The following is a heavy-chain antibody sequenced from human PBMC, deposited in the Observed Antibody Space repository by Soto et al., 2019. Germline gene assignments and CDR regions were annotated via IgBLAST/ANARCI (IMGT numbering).Heavy chain of an antibody. Sequence: GGSLRLSCAASGFTFSSYEMNWVRPAPGKGLEWLSFISNTGSTVYYVDSVKGRFTISRDNAKNSLYLQMNSLRPEDTAVYFCARDRVDSTSPFAYYYYGLDVWGQGTTVTVSS. J-gene: IGHJ6*02. V-gene: IGHV3-48*03. CDR2: ISNTGSTV. CDR1: GFTFSSYE. D-gene: IGHD6-6*01. CDR3: ARDRVDSTSPFAYYYYGLDV.